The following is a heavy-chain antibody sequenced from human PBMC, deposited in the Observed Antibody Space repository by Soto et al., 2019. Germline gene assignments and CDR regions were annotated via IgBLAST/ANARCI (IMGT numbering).Heavy chain of an antibody. CDR3: ARYSFGFAY. J-gene: IGHJ4*02. CDR2: IYYGGST. V-gene: IGHV4-30-2*01. Sequence: SETLSLTCSVSGGSISSGGFSWSWIRQPPGKGLEWIGYIYYGGSTYYNPSLKSRVTMSVDRSKNQFSLELGSVTAADTAVYYCARYSFGFAYWGRGTLVTVSS. D-gene: IGHD5-18*01. CDR1: GGSISSGGFS.